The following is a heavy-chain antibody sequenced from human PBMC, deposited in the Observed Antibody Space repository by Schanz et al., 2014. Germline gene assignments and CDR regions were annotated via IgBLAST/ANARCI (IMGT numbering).Heavy chain of an antibody. CDR3: ARDDSPSTKPFDS. Sequence: EVQLVESGGGLVQPGGSLRLSCAASGFTATSPWMHWVRQAPGKGLVWISRINDDGSSATYADSVKGRFTISRDNAKNTLYLQMNSLRDEDTAVYYCARDDSPSTKPFDSWGQGTLVSVSS. V-gene: IGHV3-74*01. CDR1: GFTATSPW. D-gene: IGHD2-21*01. CDR2: INDDGSSA. J-gene: IGHJ4*02.